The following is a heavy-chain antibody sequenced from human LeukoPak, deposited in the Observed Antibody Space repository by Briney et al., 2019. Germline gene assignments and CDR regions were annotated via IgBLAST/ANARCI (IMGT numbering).Heavy chain of an antibody. V-gene: IGHV3-74*01. D-gene: IGHD3-3*01. Sequence: PGGSLRLSCAASGFTFSSYWMHWVRQAPGKGLVWVSRINSDGSSTSYADSVKGRFTISRDNAKNTLYLQMNSLRAEDTAVYYCARAGFWCGYPGLYYYYMDVWGKGTTVTVSS. CDR2: INSDGSST. CDR3: ARAGFWCGYPGLYYYYMDV. J-gene: IGHJ6*03. CDR1: GFTFSSYW.